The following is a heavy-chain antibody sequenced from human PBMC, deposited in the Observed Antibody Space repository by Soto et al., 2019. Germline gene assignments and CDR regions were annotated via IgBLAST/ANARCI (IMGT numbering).Heavy chain of an antibody. CDR3: ARVSEDIVLMVLGGMDG. Sequence: LRLSCAASGFTFSSYAMHWVRQAPGKGLEWVAVISYDGSNKYYADSVKGRFTISRDNSKNTLYLQMNSLRAEDTAVYYCARVSEDIVLMVLGGMDGWGQGTTVTVSS. CDR2: ISYDGSNK. CDR1: GFTFSSYA. J-gene: IGHJ6*02. D-gene: IGHD2-8*01. V-gene: IGHV3-30-3*01.